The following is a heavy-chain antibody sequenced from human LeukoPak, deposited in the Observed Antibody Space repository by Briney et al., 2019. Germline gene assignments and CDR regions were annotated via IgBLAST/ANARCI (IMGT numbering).Heavy chain of an antibody. V-gene: IGHV4-4*07. CDR3: ARTRYSSEGSYYYYMDV. Sequence: WETLSLTCTVSGGSISSYYWSWIRQPAGKGLEWIGRIYTSGSTNYNPSLKSRVTISVDKSKNQFSLKLSSVPAADTAVYYCARTRYSSEGSYYYYMDVWGKGTTVTVSS. CDR2: IYTSGST. J-gene: IGHJ6*03. D-gene: IGHD6-25*01. CDR1: GGSISSYY.